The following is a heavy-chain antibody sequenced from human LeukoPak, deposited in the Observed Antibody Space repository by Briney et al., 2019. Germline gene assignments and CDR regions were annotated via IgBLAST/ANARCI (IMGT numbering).Heavy chain of an antibody. Sequence: SETLSLTCTVSGGSISSSIYYGGWIRQPPGGGPEGVGNIYYSGTTYYNPSLKSRVTISVDTSKNQFSLKLSSVTAADTAVYYCARVSSGWYVIYFDYWGQGTLVTVSS. D-gene: IGHD6-19*01. CDR1: GGSISSSIYY. CDR3: ARVSSGWYVIYFDY. V-gene: IGHV4-39*07. CDR2: IYYSGTT. J-gene: IGHJ4*02.